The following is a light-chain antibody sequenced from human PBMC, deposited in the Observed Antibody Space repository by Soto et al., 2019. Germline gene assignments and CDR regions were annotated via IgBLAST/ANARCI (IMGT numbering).Light chain of an antibody. CDR1: ESLLHSNGNTY. J-gene: IGKJ1*01. V-gene: IGKV2-28*01. Sequence: DIVMTQSPLSLPVTPGGPSSISCTSSESLLHSNGNTYLDWYLQKPGQSPQLLIYLGSNRASGVPDRFSGGGSGTDFTLKISRVEAEDVGVYYCMQGLQNHRTFDQGTKVDIK. CDR3: MQGLQNHRT. CDR2: LGS.